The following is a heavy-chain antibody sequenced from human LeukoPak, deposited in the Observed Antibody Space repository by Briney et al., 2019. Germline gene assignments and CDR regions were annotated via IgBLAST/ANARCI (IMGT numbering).Heavy chain of an antibody. J-gene: IGHJ4*02. CDR1: GFTFSSFA. D-gene: IGHD1-26*01. V-gene: IGHV3-30*04. CDR3: AIDQWALDY. CDR2: ISSDGRNH. Sequence: PGGSLRLSCAASGFTFSSFAMHWVRQAPGKGLEWVAVISSDGRNHYYADSVQGRFTISRDNSKNTLYLQMNSLRPEDTAVYYCAIDQWALDYWGQGTLVTVSS.